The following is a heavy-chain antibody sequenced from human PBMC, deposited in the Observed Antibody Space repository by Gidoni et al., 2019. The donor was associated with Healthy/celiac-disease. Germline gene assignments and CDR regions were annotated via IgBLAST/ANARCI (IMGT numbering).Heavy chain of an antibody. D-gene: IGHD3-10*01. CDR2: IYYSGST. CDR1: CGSILSYY. J-gene: IGHJ6*02. Sequence: QVQLQESGPGLVTLSESLSLTCPFSCGSILSYYCSWIRQPPGKGLEWIEYIYYSGSTNYNPSLKSRVTRSVDTSKNQFSMKLSSVTAADTAVYYCASILWVRGSRASYGMDVWGQGTTVTVYS. CDR3: ASILWVRGSRASYGMDV. V-gene: IGHV4-59*01.